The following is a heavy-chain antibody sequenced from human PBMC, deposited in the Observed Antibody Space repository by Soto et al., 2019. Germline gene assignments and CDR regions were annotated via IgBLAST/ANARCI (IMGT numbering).Heavy chain of an antibody. CDR1: GFTLSDHY. V-gene: IGHV3-72*01. J-gene: IGHJ4*02. Sequence: EVQLVESGGGLVQPGGSLRLSCAVSGFTLSDHYIDWVRQAPGKGLEWVGRSRNKANGYTTDYAASVKGRFAISRDDSKNSLYLHMNSLKTEDTALYCWLRVVAGYSYGHHFDYWGQGTLVTVSS. CDR3: LRVVAGYSYGHHFDY. CDR2: SRNKANGYTT. D-gene: IGHD5-18*01.